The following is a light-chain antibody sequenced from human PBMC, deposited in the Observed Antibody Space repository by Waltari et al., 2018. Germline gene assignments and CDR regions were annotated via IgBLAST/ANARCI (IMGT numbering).Light chain of an antibody. V-gene: IGKV1-27*01. CDR3: QQYNSAPLT. J-gene: IGKJ4*01. CDR1: QDISNY. CDR2: AAT. Sequence: DIQMTQSPSSVSASVGDRVTLTCRASQDISNYVAWYQLKPGQPTRLLIDAATTLQSGVPSRFRGSGSGTVFTLTITALQPEDVGTYYCQQYNSAPLTFGGGTKVEIK.